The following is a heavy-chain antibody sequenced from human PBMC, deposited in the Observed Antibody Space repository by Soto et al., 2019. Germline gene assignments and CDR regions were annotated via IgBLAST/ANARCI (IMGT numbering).Heavy chain of an antibody. CDR3: AKRSWYDSSGYYTLDY. V-gene: IGHV3-23*01. Sequence: LRLSCASSGFTFSSYAMSWVRQAPGKGLEWVSAISDSGSSTYFADSVKGRFTISRDNSKNTLYLQMNSLRAEDTAVYYCAKRSWYDSSGYYTLDYWGQGTLVTVSS. D-gene: IGHD3-22*01. CDR1: GFTFSSYA. J-gene: IGHJ4*02. CDR2: ISDSGSST.